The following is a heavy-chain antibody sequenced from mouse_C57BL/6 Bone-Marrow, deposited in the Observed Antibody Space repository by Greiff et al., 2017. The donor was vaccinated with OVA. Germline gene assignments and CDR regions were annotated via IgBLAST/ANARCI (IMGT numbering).Heavy chain of an antibody. CDR2: IRSKSNNYAT. Sequence: EVKLVESGGGLVQPKGSLKLSCAASGFSFNTYAMNWVRQAPGKGVEWVARIRSKSNNYATYYADSVKDRFTISRDDSESMLYLQMNNLKTEDTAMYYCVSEVWSSWFAYWGQGTLVTVSA. CDR1: GFSFNTYA. V-gene: IGHV10-1*01. CDR3: VSEVWSSWFAY. J-gene: IGHJ3*01. D-gene: IGHD2-10*02.